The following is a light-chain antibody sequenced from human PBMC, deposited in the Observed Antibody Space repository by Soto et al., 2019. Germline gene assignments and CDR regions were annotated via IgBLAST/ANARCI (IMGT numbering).Light chain of an antibody. Sequence: DIQMTQSHSTLSASVGDRVTITCRASQSISSWLAWYQQKPGKAPKLLIYDASSLESGVPSRFSGSGSGTEFTLTISSLHPDDFASYYCQQSYSRVTFGQGSKVDI. CDR1: QSISSW. J-gene: IGKJ1*01. V-gene: IGKV1-5*01. CDR3: QQSYSRVT. CDR2: DAS.